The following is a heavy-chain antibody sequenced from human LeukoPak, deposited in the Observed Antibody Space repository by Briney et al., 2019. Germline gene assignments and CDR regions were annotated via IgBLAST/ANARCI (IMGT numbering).Heavy chain of an antibody. J-gene: IGHJ5*02. V-gene: IGHV4-31*03. Sequence: SQTLSLTCTVSGGSISSGGYYWSWIRQHPGKGLEWIGYIYYSGSTYYNPSLKSRVTISVDTSKNQFSLKLSSVTAADTAVYXXXXXAXGWFDPWGQGTLVTVSS. D-gene: IGHD2-2*01. CDR2: IYYSGST. CDR1: GGSISSGGYY. CDR3: XXXAXGWFDP.